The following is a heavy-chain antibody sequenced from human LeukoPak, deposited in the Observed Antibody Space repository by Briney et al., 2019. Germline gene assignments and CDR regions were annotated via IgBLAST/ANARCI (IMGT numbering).Heavy chain of an antibody. Sequence: SETLSLTCTVSGGSISSGDYYWSWIRQPPGKGLEWIGYIYYSGSTYYNPSLKSRVTISVDTSKNQFSLKLSSVTAADTAVYYCARNYDFWSGRHAFDIWGQGTMVTVSS. D-gene: IGHD3-3*01. CDR3: ARNYDFWSGRHAFDI. J-gene: IGHJ3*02. CDR1: GGSISSGDYY. V-gene: IGHV4-30-4*08. CDR2: IYYSGST.